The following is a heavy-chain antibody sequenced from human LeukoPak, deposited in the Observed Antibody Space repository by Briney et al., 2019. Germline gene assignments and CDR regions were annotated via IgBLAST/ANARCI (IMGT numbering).Heavy chain of an antibody. CDR2: INPNSGGT. V-gene: IGHV1-2*02. D-gene: IGHD3-9*01. Sequence: ASVKVSCKASGYTFTGYDMHWVRQAPGQGLEWMGWINPNSGGTNYAQKFQGRVTMTRDTSISTAYMELSRLRYDDTAVYYCARVELLCYDMDPWGKGPLVTVSS. CDR3: ARVELLCYDMDP. CDR1: GYTFTGYD. J-gene: IGHJ5*02.